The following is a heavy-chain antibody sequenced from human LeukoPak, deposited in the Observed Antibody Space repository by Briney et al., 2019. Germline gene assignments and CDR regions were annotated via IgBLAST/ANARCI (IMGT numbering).Heavy chain of an antibody. D-gene: IGHD6-13*01. Sequence: RAGGSLRLSCAASGFTFDDYGMSWVRQAPGKGLEWVSGINWNGGSTGYADFVKGRFTISRDNAKNSLYLQMNSLRAEDTALYYCARDHSSSWAIDYWGQGTLVTVSS. CDR2: INWNGGST. J-gene: IGHJ4*02. CDR3: ARDHSSSWAIDY. V-gene: IGHV3-20*04. CDR1: GFTFDDYG.